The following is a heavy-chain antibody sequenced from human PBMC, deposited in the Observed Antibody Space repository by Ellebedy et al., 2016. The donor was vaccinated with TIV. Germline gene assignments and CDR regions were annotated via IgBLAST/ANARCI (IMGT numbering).Heavy chain of an antibody. CDR3: ASRGVAVQGADY. CDR1: GFTFSSYW. J-gene: IGHJ4*02. V-gene: IGHV3-74*01. D-gene: IGHD3-10*01. Sequence: GESLKISCAASGFTFSSYWMHWVRQAPGKGLVWVSLINSDGSRTTYADSVKGRFTISRDNAKNTLYLQMNSRRAEDTAVYYCASRGVAVQGADYWGQGTLVTVSS. CDR2: INSDGSRT.